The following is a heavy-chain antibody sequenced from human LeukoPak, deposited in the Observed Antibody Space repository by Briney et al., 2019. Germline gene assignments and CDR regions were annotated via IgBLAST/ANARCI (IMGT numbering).Heavy chain of an antibody. CDR3: ARAPKYSYGPNCAFDI. D-gene: IGHD5-18*01. CDR2: IYYSGST. CDR1: GFTFSSYS. Sequence: GSLRLSCAASGFTFSSYSMNWVRQAPGKGLEWIGSIYYSGSTYYNPSLKSRVTISVDTSKNQFSLKLSSVTAADTAVYYCARAPKYSYGPNCAFDIWGQGTMVTVSS. J-gene: IGHJ3*02. V-gene: IGHV4-39*07.